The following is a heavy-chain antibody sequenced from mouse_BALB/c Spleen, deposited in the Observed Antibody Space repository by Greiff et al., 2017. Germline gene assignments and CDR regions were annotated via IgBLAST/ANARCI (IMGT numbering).Heavy chain of an antibody. Sequence: EVQVVESGAELVKPGASVKLSCTASGFNIKDTYMHWVKQRPEQGLEWIGRIDPANGNTKYDPKFQGKATITADTSSNTAYLQLSSLTSEDTAVYYCARYGNFDYWGQGTTLTVSS. CDR1: GFNIKDTY. CDR3: ARYGNFDY. V-gene: IGHV14-3*02. CDR2: IDPANGNT. D-gene: IGHD2-1*01. J-gene: IGHJ2*01.